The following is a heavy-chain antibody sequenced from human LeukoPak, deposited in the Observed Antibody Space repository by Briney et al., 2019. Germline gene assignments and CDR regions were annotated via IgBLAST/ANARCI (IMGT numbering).Heavy chain of an antibody. J-gene: IGHJ3*02. CDR3: ALPTKYYDYVWGSPGTYAFDI. V-gene: IGHV1-24*01. CDR1: GYTLTELS. Sequence: ASVKVSCKVSGYTLTELSMHWVRQAPGKGLEWMGGFDPEDGETIYAQKFQGRVTMTEDTSTDTAYMELSSLRPEDTAVYYCALPTKYYDYVWGSPGTYAFDIWGQGTMVTVSS. CDR2: FDPEDGET. D-gene: IGHD3-16*01.